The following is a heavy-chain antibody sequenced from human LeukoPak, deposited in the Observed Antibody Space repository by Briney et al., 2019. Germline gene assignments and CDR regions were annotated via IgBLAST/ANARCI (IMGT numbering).Heavy chain of an antibody. D-gene: IGHD2-8*01. Sequence: ASVKVSCKASGDTFTGDGISWVRQAPGQGRRGMGWINPNSGGTNYAQKFQGRVTMTRDTSISTAYMELSRLRSDDTAVYYCARGVGGIVLMVYAISHWFDPWGQGTLVTVSS. CDR3: ARGVGGIVLMVYAISHWFDP. CDR1: GDTFTGDG. CDR2: INPNSGGT. V-gene: IGHV1-2*02. J-gene: IGHJ5*02.